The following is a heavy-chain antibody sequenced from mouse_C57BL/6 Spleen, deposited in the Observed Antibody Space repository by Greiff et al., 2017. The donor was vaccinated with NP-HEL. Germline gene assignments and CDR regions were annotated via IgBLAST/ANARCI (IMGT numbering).Heavy chain of an antibody. CDR1: GYSFTGYY. CDR2: INPSTGGT. Sequence: EVQLQQSGPELVKPGASVKISCKASGYSFTGYYMNWVKQSPEKSLEWIGEINPSTGGTTYNQKFKAKATLTVDKSSSTAYMQLKSLTSEDSAVYYCAGGYGSSHWYFDVWGTGTTVTVSS. V-gene: IGHV1-42*01. D-gene: IGHD1-1*01. J-gene: IGHJ1*03. CDR3: AGGYGSSHWYFDV.